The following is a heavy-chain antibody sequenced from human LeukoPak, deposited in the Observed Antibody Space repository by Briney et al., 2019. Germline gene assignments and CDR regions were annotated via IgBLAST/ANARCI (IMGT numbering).Heavy chain of an antibody. V-gene: IGHV1-18*01. J-gene: IGHJ4*02. D-gene: IGHD3-22*01. Sequence: ASVKVSCTASGYTFTSYGISWVRQAPGQGLEWMGWISAYNGNTNYAQKLQGRVTMTTDTSTSTAYMELRSLRSDDTAVYYCARNSAYYYDSSGYPFDYWGQGTLVTVSS. CDR1: GYTFTSYG. CDR3: ARNSAYYYDSSGYPFDY. CDR2: ISAYNGNT.